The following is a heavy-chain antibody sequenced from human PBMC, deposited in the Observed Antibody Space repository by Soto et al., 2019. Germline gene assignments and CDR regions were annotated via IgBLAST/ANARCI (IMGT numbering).Heavy chain of an antibody. Sequence: QVQLVQSRAEVKKPGSSVKVSCKASGGTFSSYAISWVRQAPGQGLEWMGGIIPIFGTANYAQKFQGRVTITADESTSTAYMELSSLRSEDTAVYYCARGYSSTHTVYYYGMDVWGQGTTVTVSS. J-gene: IGHJ6*02. CDR1: GGTFSSYA. V-gene: IGHV1-69*12. CDR3: ARGYSSTHTVYYYGMDV. D-gene: IGHD6-13*01. CDR2: IIPIFGTA.